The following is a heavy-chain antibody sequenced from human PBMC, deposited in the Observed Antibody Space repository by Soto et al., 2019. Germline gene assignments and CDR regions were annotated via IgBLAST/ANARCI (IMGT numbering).Heavy chain of an antibody. CDR1: GGSISSYY. CDR3: ARSNYGGNSNWFDP. Sequence: TETLSLTCTVSGGSISSYYWSWIRQPPGKGLEWIGYIYYSGSTNYNPSLKSRVTISVDTSKNQFSLKLSSVTAADTAVYYCARSNYGGNSNWFDPWGQGTLVTVSS. D-gene: IGHD2-21*02. CDR2: IYYSGST. V-gene: IGHV4-59*01. J-gene: IGHJ5*02.